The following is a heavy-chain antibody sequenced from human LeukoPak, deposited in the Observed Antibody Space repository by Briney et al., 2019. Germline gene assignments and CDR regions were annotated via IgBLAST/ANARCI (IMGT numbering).Heavy chain of an antibody. Sequence: PGGSLRLSCAASGFTFSHYEMNWVRQAPGKGLEFIAYISHSGNIIYHADSVKGRFTISRDNAKNSLDLQMNSLRGEDTAVYYCARVFNTVGFDYWGQGILVTVSS. CDR2: ISHSGNII. J-gene: IGHJ4*02. D-gene: IGHD4-23*01. CDR1: GFTFSHYE. CDR3: ARVFNTVGFDY. V-gene: IGHV3-48*03.